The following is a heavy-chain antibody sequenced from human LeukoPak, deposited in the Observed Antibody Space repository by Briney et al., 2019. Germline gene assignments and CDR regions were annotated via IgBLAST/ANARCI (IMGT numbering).Heavy chain of an antibody. CDR1: GFTFSRYS. Sequence: GGSLRLSCAASGFTFSRYSMNWVRQAPGKGLEWVAIIRQDEREEYYVDSVKGRFTISRDNAENSLYLQMNSLRAEDTAVYFCAREKQGWFDPWGQGTLVTVSS. J-gene: IGHJ5*02. CDR2: IRQDEREE. V-gene: IGHV3-7*01. CDR3: AREKQGWFDP.